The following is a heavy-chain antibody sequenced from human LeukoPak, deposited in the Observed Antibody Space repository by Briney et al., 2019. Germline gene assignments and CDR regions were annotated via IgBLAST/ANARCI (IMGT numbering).Heavy chain of an antibody. CDR3: AKWAFYGFWSGYYWYYFDY. CDR1: GFTFSSYA. Sequence: GGSLRLSCAASGFTFSSYAMSWVRQAPGKGLEWVSAISGSGGSTYYADSVKGRFTISRDNSKNTLYLQMNSLRAEDTAVYYCAKWAFYGFWSGYYWYYFDYWGQGTLVTVSS. J-gene: IGHJ4*02. D-gene: IGHD3-3*01. CDR2: ISGSGGST. V-gene: IGHV3-23*01.